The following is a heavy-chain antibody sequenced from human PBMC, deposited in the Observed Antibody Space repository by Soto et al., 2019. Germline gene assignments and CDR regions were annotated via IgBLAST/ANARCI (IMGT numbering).Heavy chain of an antibody. D-gene: IGHD2-15*01. V-gene: IGHV1-69*01. Sequence: QVQLVQSGAEVKKPGSSVKVSCKASGGTFSSYAISWVRQAPGQGLEWMGGIIPIFGTANYAQKFQGRVTITADESTSTAYMELSSLRSEYTAVYYCARTGYCSGGSCYSGFDYWGQGTLVTDSS. CDR3: ARTGYCSGGSCYSGFDY. J-gene: IGHJ4*02. CDR2: IIPIFGTA. CDR1: GGTFSSYA.